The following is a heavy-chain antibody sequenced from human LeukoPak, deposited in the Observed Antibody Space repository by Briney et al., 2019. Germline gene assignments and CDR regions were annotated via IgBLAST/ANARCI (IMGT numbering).Heavy chain of an antibody. CDR3: AREVYYDSSGYKDY. D-gene: IGHD3-22*01. V-gene: IGHV3-21*01. CDR1: GFTFSSYW. J-gene: IGHJ4*02. CDR2: ISSSSSYI. Sequence: GGSLRLSCAASGFTFSSYWMHWVRQAPGKGLEWVSSISSSSSYIYYADSVKGRFTISRDNAKNSLYLQMNSLRAEDTAVYYCAREVYYDSSGYKDYWGQGTLVTVSS.